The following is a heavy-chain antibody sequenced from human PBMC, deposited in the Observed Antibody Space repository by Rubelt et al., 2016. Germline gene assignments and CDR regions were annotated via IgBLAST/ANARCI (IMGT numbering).Heavy chain of an antibody. CDR3: ARGIPTYSSSWNFDY. V-gene: IGHV4-34*01. CDR2: INHSGST. Sequence: GLEWIGEINHSGSTNYNPSLKSRVTISVDTSKNQFSLKLSSVTAADTAVYYCARGIPTYSSSWNFDYWGQGTLVTVSS. J-gene: IGHJ4*02. D-gene: IGHD6-13*01.